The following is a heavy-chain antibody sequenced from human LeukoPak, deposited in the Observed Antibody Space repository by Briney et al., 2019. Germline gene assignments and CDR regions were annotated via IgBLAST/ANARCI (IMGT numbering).Heavy chain of an antibody. D-gene: IGHD2-15*01. CDR3: AKSVVVVAATPFDY. Sequence: GGSLRLSCAASGFTFSSYAMSWFGQSPGKGLEGVSAISVSGGSTYYAESVKGRFTISRDNSKNTLYLQMNSLRAEDTAVYYCAKSVVVVAATPFDYWGQGTLVTVSS. V-gene: IGHV3-23*01. CDR1: GFTFSSYA. CDR2: ISVSGGST. J-gene: IGHJ4*02.